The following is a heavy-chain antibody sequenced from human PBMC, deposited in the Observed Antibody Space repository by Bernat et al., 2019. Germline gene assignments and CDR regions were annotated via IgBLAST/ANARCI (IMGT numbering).Heavy chain of an antibody. Sequence: EVELVESGGGLAQPGRSLRLSCKASGFTFGDYPMSWVRQAPGKGLEWVGFIRSKAYGRTTEDAASVKGRFTISRDDSKSIAYLQMNSLRSEDTAVYYCTTDYTGWYTFDFWGQGTLVTVSS. CDR3: TTDYTGWYTFDF. CDR1: GFTFGDYP. D-gene: IGHD3-16*01. J-gene: IGHJ4*02. V-gene: IGHV3-49*04. CDR2: IRSKAYGRTT.